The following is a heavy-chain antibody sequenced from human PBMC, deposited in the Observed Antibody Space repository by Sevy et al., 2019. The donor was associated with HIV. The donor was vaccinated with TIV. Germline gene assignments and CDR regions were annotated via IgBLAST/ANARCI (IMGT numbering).Heavy chain of an antibody. Sequence: GGSLRLSCATSEFTFSSYSMNWVRQAPGNGLEWVSCCSGGGTYIYYADSVKGRFTISRDNAKNSLSLQMNSLRAEDTAVYYCARGTHDYGDYDRDAFDIWGQGTMVTVSS. D-gene: IGHD4-17*01. CDR1: EFTFSSYS. J-gene: IGHJ3*02. V-gene: IGHV3-21*01. CDR3: ARGTHDYGDYDRDAFDI. CDR2: CSGGGTYI.